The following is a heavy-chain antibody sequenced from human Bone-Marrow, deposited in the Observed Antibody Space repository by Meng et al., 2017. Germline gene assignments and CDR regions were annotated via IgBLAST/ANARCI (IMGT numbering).Heavy chain of an antibody. CDR1: GFTFSSYS. CDR2: ISSSSSYI. D-gene: IGHD5-18*01. V-gene: IGHV3-21*01. CDR3: ARDFVGYSYFDY. J-gene: IGHJ4*02. Sequence: GESLKISCAASGFTFSSYSINWVRQAPGKGLEWVSSISSSSSYIYYADSVKGRFTISRDNAKNSLYLQMNSLRAEDTAVYYCARDFVGYSYFDYWGQGTLVTVSS.